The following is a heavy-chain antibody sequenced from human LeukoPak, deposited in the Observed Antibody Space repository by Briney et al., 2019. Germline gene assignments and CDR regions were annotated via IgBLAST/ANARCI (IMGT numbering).Heavy chain of an antibody. CDR2: IWSDGSNK. CDR3: ARDKARARPGERFWFDP. CDR1: GFSFSSYG. V-gene: IGHV3-33*01. J-gene: IGHJ5*02. Sequence: PGRSLTLSCAASGFSFSSYGMHWVRQAPDKGLEWAAVIWSDGSNKYYADSVKGRFSLSRDNSKNLMYMQMNSLRAEDTAVYYCARDKARARPGERFWFDPWGQGTLVTVSS. D-gene: IGHD3-16*01.